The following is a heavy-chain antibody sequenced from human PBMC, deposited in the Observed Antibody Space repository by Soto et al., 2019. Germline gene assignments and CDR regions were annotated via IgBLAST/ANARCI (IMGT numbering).Heavy chain of an antibody. V-gene: IGHV4-59*01. J-gene: IGHJ4*02. CDR3: AREVIAGSSWYYFDY. Sequence: SETLSLTCTVSGGSISSYYWSWIRQPPGKGLEWIGYIYYSGSTNYNPSLKSRVTISVDTSKNQFSLQLSSVTAADTAVYYCAREVIAGSSWYYFDYWGQGTLVTVSS. D-gene: IGHD6-13*01. CDR1: GGSISSYY. CDR2: IYYSGST.